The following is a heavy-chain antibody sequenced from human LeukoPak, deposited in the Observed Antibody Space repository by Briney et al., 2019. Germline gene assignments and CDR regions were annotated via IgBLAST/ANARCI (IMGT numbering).Heavy chain of an antibody. V-gene: IGHV4-39*07. J-gene: IGHJ6*03. D-gene: IGHD3-10*01. Sequence: KTSETLSLTCTVSGGSISSSSYYWGWVRQPPGKGLEWIGSIYYSGSTYYNPSLKSRVTISVDTSKNQFSLKLSSVTTADTAVYYCARVEEGYGSGRRGNFYYYYMDVWGKGTTVTISS. CDR3: ARVEEGYGSGRRGNFYYYYMDV. CDR2: IYYSGST. CDR1: GGSISSSSYY.